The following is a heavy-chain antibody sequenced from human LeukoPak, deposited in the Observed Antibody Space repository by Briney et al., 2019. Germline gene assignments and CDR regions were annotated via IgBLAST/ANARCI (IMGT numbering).Heavy chain of an antibody. CDR1: GGSISSGGHS. CDR3: ARINDFWSGPTLDV. D-gene: IGHD3-3*01. CDR2: IYHSGSGST. V-gene: IGHV4-30-2*01. Sequence: PQTLSLTCTVSGGSISSGGHSWSWIRQPPGKGLEWIGYIYHSGSGSTYYNPSLKSRVTISIDKSKNQFSLKLNSVTAADTAVYYCARINDFWSGPTLDVWGQGTTVTVSS. J-gene: IGHJ6*02.